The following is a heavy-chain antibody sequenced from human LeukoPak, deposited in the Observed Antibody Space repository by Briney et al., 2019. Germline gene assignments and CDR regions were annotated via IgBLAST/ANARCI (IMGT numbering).Heavy chain of an antibody. CDR1: GFTFSTYT. V-gene: IGHV3-23*01. D-gene: IGHD3-22*01. CDR3: AKGSYYDSSGSFYFDY. Sequence: PGGSLRLSCAASGFTFSTYTMYWVRHPPGKRLEWVSIIGNSGGGIHYADSVRGRFTISRDNSKNTLYVQVNSLGTEDAAAYYCAKGSYYDSSGSFYFDYWGQGTLVTVSS. J-gene: IGHJ4*02. CDR2: IGNSGGGI.